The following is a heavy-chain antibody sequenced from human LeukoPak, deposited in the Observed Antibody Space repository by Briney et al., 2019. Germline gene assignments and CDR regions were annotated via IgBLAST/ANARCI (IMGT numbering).Heavy chain of an antibody. V-gene: IGHV4-31*03. CDR3: ASIVVVTGTTYGMDV. J-gene: IGHJ6*02. CDR2: IYYSGST. D-gene: IGHD2-21*02. Sequence: SETLSLTCTVSGGSISSSSYYWGWIRQPPGKGLEWIGYIYYSGSTYYNPSLKSRVTISVDTSKNQFSLKLSSVTAADTAVYYCASIVVVTGTTYGMDVWGQGTTVTVSS. CDR1: GGSISSSSYY.